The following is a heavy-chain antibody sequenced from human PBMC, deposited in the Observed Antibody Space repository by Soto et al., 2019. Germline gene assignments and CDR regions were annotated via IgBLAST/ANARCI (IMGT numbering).Heavy chain of an antibody. CDR3: ARSWVTGKGGIDV. D-gene: IGHD3-16*01. CDR1: GYTFTSYY. J-gene: IGHJ6*02. V-gene: IGHV1-18*04. Sequence: ASVKVSCKASGYTFTSYYMHWVRQAPGQRLEWMGWINGYTGNTNYAQKFQGRVTMTTDTSTNTAYLDLWTLISDDTAVYYCARSWVTGKGGIDVWGQGTTVTVSS. CDR2: INGYTGNT.